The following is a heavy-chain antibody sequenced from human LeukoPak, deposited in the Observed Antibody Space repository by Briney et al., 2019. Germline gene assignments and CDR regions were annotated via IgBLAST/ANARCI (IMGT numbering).Heavy chain of an antibody. D-gene: IGHD1-26*01. CDR1: GYTFTSYD. CDR3: ARSKVGATGFDY. Sequence: RASVKVSCKASGYTFTSYDINWVRQATGQGLEWMGRMNPNSGNTGYAQKFQGRVTMTRNTSISTAYMELSSLRSEDTAVYYCARSKVGATGFDYWGQGTLVTVSS. CDR2: MNPNSGNT. V-gene: IGHV1-8*01. J-gene: IGHJ4*02.